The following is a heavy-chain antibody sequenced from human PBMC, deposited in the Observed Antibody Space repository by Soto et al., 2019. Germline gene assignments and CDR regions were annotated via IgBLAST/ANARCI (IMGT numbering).Heavy chain of an antibody. J-gene: IGHJ6*02. CDR1: GFTFSSYA. CDR3: ARVVVVIPPGYYYAMDV. V-gene: IGHV3-23*01. D-gene: IGHD3-22*01. Sequence: PGGSLRLSCAASGFTFSSYAMSWVRQAPGKGLEWVSAIGGDGASTYYADSVKGRFTISRDNGKNSLFLQMNSLRDEDTAVYYCARVVVVIPPGYYYAMDVWGQGTTVTVSS. CDR2: IGGDGAST.